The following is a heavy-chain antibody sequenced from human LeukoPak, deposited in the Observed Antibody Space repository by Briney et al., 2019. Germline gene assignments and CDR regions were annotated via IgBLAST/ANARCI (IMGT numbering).Heavy chain of an antibody. CDR3: VITAGPPTDH. CDR2: ISRGGSPI. Sequence: GGSLRLSCTASGITFSDYYMNWIRQAPGKGLEWLSFISRGGSPIYYADSVKGRFTISRDNAKNSLYLQMNSLRGEDTAMYYCVITAGPPTDHWGQGALVTVSS. D-gene: IGHD1-14*01. V-gene: IGHV3-11*04. J-gene: IGHJ4*01. CDR1: GITFSDYY.